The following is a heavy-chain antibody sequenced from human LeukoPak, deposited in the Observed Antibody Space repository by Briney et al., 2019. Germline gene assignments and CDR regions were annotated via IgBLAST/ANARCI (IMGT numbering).Heavy chain of an antibody. CDR2: INHSGST. D-gene: IGHD3-22*01. Sequence: PSETLSLTCAVYGGSFSGYYWSWIRQPPGKGLEWIGEINHSGSTNYNPSLKSRVTISVDTSKNQFSLKLSSVTAADTAVYYCARMNYYDSSGYRYWYFDLWGRGTLVTVSS. J-gene: IGHJ2*01. V-gene: IGHV4-34*01. CDR1: GGSFSGYY. CDR3: ARMNYYDSSGYRYWYFDL.